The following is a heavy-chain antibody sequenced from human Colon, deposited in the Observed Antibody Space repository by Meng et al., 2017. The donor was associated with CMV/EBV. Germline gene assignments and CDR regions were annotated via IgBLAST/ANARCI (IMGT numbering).Heavy chain of an antibody. CDR2: INANSGAT. CDR1: GFTFSDYF. CDR3: ARDPGCDDPSCYGIGWDL. V-gene: IGHV1-2*02. Sequence: ASVKVSCKASGFTFSDYFIHWVRQAPGQGLEWVGWINANSGATTSARSFQGRVTMTRDTSITTAYMQLTTLTSDDTAVYYCARDPGCDDPSCYGIGWDLWGQGTLVTVSS. J-gene: IGHJ5*02. D-gene: IGHD2-2*01.